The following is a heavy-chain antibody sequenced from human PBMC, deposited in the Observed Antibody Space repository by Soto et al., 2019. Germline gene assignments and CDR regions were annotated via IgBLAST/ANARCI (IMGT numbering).Heavy chain of an antibody. J-gene: IGHJ6*03. D-gene: IGHD6-19*01. CDR1: GFTLSDYY. Sequence: QVQLVESGGGLVKPGGSLRLSCVASGFTLSDYYITWISQAPGKGLEWISYISSSATIIYYADSVKGRFTISRDNAKTSLYLQMNSPRADDTAVYYCARAVKQWLVGGDYYYYYMDVWGKGTTVTVSS. CDR2: ISSSATII. CDR3: ARAVKQWLVGGDYYYYYMDV. V-gene: IGHV3-11*01.